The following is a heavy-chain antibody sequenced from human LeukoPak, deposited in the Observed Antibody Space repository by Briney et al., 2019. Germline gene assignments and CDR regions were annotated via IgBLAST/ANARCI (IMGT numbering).Heavy chain of an antibody. D-gene: IGHD6-13*01. CDR2: IKQDGSEK. CDR3: ARDHRYSSSWAANYLFDC. V-gene: IGHV3-7*03. J-gene: IGHJ4*02. CDR1: GFTFSSYW. Sequence: GGSLRLSCAASGFTFSSYWMSWVRQAPGKGLEWVANIKQDGSEKYYVDSVKGRFTISRDNAKNSLYLQMNSLRAEDTAVYYCARDHRYSSSWAANYLFDCWGQGTLVTVSS.